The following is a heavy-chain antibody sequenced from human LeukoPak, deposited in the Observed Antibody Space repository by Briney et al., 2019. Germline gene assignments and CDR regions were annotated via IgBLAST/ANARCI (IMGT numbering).Heavy chain of an antibody. CDR2: IYHRGTT. CDR1: GGSLRSSNYY. D-gene: IGHD5-18*01. Sequence: SETLSLTCTVSGGSLRSSNYYWGWIRQPPGKGLEWIGDIYHRGTTNYNPSLKSRVTMSVDNSKNHFSLNLSSVTAADTAVYYCARGGYQRGYFDYWGQGILVTVSS. V-gene: IGHV4-39*07. J-gene: IGHJ4*02. CDR3: ARGGYQRGYFDY.